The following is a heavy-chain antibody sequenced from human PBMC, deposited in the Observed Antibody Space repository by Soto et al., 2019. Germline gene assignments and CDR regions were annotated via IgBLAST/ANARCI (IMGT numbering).Heavy chain of an antibody. Sequence: GESLKISCEASGYTFTSYWIIWVRQMPGKGLEWMGRIDPTDSYTNYSPSFQGHVTISVDTSISTAYLQWTSLEASDTAMYYCARWNKGDSSGEYFHHWGQGTMVTVSS. CDR3: ARWNKGDSSGEYFHH. CDR2: IDPTDSYT. CDR1: GYTFTSYW. D-gene: IGHD6-6*01. V-gene: IGHV5-10-1*01. J-gene: IGHJ1*01.